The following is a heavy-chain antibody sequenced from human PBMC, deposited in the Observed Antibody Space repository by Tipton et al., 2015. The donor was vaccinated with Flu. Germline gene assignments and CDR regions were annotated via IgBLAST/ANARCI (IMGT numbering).Heavy chain of an antibody. CDR2: IYTSGGS. CDR1: GYSPSSYY. J-gene: IGHJ4*02. D-gene: IGHD3-10*01. CDR3: ARGSGSGTFMIFDF. V-gene: IGHV4-4*07. Sequence: TLSLTCTVSGYSPSSYYWSWIRQPAGKGLEWLGRIYTSGGSKYNPSLRGRLTMSVDASKKEFSLKLSSVTAADTAVYYCARGSGSGTFMIFDFWGQGTLVTVSS.